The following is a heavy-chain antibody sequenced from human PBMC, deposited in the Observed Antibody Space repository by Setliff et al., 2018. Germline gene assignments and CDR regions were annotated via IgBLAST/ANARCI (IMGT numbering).Heavy chain of an antibody. D-gene: IGHD2-15*01. CDR3: ARGGGSVLPNYYYFNYMDV. CDR1: GGSFSGYY. V-gene: IGHV4-34*01. Sequence: SETLSLTCAVYGGSFSGYYWNWIRQAPGKGLEWIGEINHRGTTSYTPSLKGRVTISVDTSKNLFSLKLSSVPAADTAVYFCARGGGSVLPNYYYFNYMDVWGKGTTVTVSS. J-gene: IGHJ6*03. CDR2: INHRGTT.